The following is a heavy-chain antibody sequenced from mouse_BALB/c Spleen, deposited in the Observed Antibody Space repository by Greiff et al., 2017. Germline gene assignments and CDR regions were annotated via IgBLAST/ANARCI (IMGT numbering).Heavy chain of an antibody. J-gene: IGHJ4*01. V-gene: IGHV5-6-5*01. D-gene: IGHD2-3*01. CDR2: ISSGGST. CDR3: AREGGYYVRYAMDY. CDR1: GFTFSSYA. Sequence: EVKLMESGGGLVKPGGSLKLSCAASGFTFSSYAMSWVRQTPEKRLEWVASISSGGSTYYPDSVKGRFTISRDNARNILYLQMSSLRSEDTAMYYCAREGGYYVRYAMDYWGQGTSVTVSS.